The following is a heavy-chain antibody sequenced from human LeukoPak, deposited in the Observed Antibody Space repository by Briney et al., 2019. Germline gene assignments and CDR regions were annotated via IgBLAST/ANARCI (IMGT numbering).Heavy chain of an antibody. J-gene: IGHJ4*02. CDR2: INQGGSDK. CDR1: GFTFSIYA. Sequence: PGGSLRLSCAASGFTFSIYAMSWARQAPRKGLEWVANINQGGSDKSYVDSVKGRFTISRDNAKNSLYLEMNSLRVEDTAMYYCARTSRSSSIDDWGQGTLVTVSS. V-gene: IGHV3-7*01. D-gene: IGHD2-15*01. CDR3: ARTSRSSSIDD.